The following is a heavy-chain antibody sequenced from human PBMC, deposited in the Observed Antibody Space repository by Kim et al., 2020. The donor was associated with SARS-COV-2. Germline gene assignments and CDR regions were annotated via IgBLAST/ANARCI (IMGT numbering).Heavy chain of an antibody. Sequence: GGSLRLSCATSGFTFSAYDMNWVRRAPGKGLEWLSFITKSSTTIYYANSVKGRFTISIDNAKNSLYLQMNSLRDEDTALYYCVRDRMGGAFDIWVHGTMV. CDR1: GFTFSAYD. CDR3: VRDRMGGAFDI. CDR2: ITKSSTTI. V-gene: IGHV3-48*02. D-gene: IGHD3-16*01. J-gene: IGHJ3*02.